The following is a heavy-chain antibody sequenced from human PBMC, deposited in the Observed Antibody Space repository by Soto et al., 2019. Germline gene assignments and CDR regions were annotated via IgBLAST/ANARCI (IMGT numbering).Heavy chain of an antibody. Sequence: GGSMGLSCAASGFPFDDKGVNWVRQAPGKGLEWVSGINWNGGSTDYADSVKGRFTISRDNAKNSLYLQMNSLRVEDTALYYCARKVRGVLRSFDIWGQGTMVTVSS. CDR1: GFPFDDKG. V-gene: IGHV3-20*04. CDR2: INWNGGST. J-gene: IGHJ3*02. CDR3: ARKVRGVLRSFDI. D-gene: IGHD3-10*01.